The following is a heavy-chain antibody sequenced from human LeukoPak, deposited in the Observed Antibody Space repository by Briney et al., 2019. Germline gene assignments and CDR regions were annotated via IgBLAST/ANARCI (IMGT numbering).Heavy chain of an antibody. Sequence: SETLSLTCTVSGGSISSDHWSWIRQPPGKGLEWIGYNYYRGSTNYNPSLKSRVTISVDTSKNQFSLKLSSVTAADTAVYYCARLSGYSSGHYYSDYWGQGTLVTVSS. CDR3: ARLSGYSSGHYYSDY. CDR1: GGSISSDH. J-gene: IGHJ4*02. V-gene: IGHV4-59*01. CDR2: NYYRGST. D-gene: IGHD3-22*01.